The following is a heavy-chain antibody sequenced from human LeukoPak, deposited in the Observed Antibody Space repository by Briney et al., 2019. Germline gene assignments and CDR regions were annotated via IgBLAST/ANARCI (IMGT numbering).Heavy chain of an antibody. J-gene: IGHJ4*02. Sequence: GGSLRLSCAASGFTFSSYGMHWVRQAPGKGLEWVAFIRYDGSNKYYADSVKGRFTISRDNSKNTLYLQMNSLRAEDTAVYYCAKDFLGYCSSTSCSDFDYWGQGTLVTVSS. CDR1: GFTFSSYG. D-gene: IGHD2-2*01. CDR3: AKDFLGYCSSTSCSDFDY. CDR2: IRYDGSNK. V-gene: IGHV3-30*02.